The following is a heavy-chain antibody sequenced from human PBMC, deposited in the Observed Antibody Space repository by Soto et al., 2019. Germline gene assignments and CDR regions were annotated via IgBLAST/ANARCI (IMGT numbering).Heavy chain of an antibody. CDR2: IKSKNDGGTT. V-gene: IGHV3-15*01. Sequence: EVQLVESGGGLVKPGGSLRVSCAATGFTFTSAWMNWVRQAPGKGLEWVGRIKSKNDGGTTDYAAPVKGRFTISRDDSKITLYLQMNNLETEDSAVYYCTTDFQSFLPFIDLGNHAPPQDDFGIWGKGTMVTVSS. D-gene: IGHD7-27*01. J-gene: IGHJ3*02. CDR3: TTDFQSFLPFIDLGNHAPPQDDFGI. CDR1: GFTFTSAW.